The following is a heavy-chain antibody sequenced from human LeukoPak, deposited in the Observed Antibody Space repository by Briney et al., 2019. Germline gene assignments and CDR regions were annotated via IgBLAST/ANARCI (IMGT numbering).Heavy chain of an antibody. D-gene: IGHD2-2*01. CDR1: GFTFSNYA. V-gene: IGHV3-23*01. J-gene: IGHJ4*02. CDR2: IGGSIGST. CDR3: VKDFVVVPGLVKYFDY. Sequence: GGSLRLSCAASGFTFSNYAMSWVRQGPGKGLEWVSAIGGSIGSTFYTDSVKGRFTISRDNSKSTLSLQMNSLRVEDTAVYYCVKDFVVVPGLVKYFDYWGQGTLVTVSS.